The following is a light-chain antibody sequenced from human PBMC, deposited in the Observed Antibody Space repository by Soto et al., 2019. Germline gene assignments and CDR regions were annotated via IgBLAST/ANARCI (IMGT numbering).Light chain of an antibody. CDR2: DDN. J-gene: IGLJ1*01. CDR1: SSNIGGNS. Sequence: SVLTQPPSVSAAPGQKVTISCPGSSSNIGGNSVSWYQQLPGTAPKLLIYDDNKRPSGIPDRFSGSKSGTSATLGITGVQTGDEADYYCGSWDSSLSAYVFGTGTKVTVL. CDR3: GSWDSSLSAYV. V-gene: IGLV1-51*01.